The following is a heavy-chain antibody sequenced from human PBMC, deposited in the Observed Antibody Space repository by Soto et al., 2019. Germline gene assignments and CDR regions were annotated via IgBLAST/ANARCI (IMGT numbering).Heavy chain of an antibody. CDR1: GFTFSSYA. CDR3: ARDLTFGVVRTQGNWFDP. V-gene: IGHV3-30-3*01. D-gene: IGHD3-3*01. J-gene: IGHJ5*02. CDR2: ISYDGSNK. Sequence: HPGGSLRLSCAASGFTFSSYAMHWVRQAPGKGLEWVAVISYDGSNKYYADSVKGRFTISRDNSKNTLYLQMNSLRAEDTAVYYCARDLTFGVVRTQGNWFDPWGQGTLVTVSS.